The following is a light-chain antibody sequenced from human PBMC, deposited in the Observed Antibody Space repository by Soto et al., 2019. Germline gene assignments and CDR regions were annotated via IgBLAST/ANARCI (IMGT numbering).Light chain of an antibody. CDR3: QQYNAYPLT. CDR1: QSISTW. CDR2: KAS. Sequence: DIQMTQSPSTLSASVGDRVTITCRASQSISTWLAWYQQKPGKAPKLLIYKASNLEGGVPSRFSGSGSGTEFTITISGLQPDDFATYYCQQYNAYPLTFGGGTRWIS. V-gene: IGKV1-5*03. J-gene: IGKJ4*01.